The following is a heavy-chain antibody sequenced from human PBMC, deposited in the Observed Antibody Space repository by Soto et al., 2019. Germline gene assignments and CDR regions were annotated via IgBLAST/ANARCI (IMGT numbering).Heavy chain of an antibody. J-gene: IGHJ6*02. CDR2: IYSGGST. CDR3: ARVIIVGQRGGGQRPSAQVPNYGMDV. V-gene: IGHV3-53*04. D-gene: IGHD2-21*01. CDR1: GFTVSSNY. Sequence: GSLRLSCAASGFTVSSNYMSWVRQAPGKGLEWVSVIYSGGSTYYADSVKGRFTISRHNSKNTLYLQMNSLRAEDTAVYYCARVIIVGQRGGGQRPSAQVPNYGMDVWGQGTTVTVSS.